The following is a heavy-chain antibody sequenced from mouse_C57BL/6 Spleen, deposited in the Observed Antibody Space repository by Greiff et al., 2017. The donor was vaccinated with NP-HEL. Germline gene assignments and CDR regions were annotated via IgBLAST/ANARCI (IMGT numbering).Heavy chain of an antibody. CDR2: IYPGSGST. D-gene: IGHD4-1*01. CDR3: ARRWDEGYYAMDY. V-gene: IGHV1-55*01. Sequence: QVQLQQPGAELVKPGASVKMSCKASGYTFTSYWITWVKQRPGQGLEWIGDIYPGSGSTNSNEKFKSKATLTVDTSSSTAYMQLSSLTSEDSAVYYCARRWDEGYYAMDYWGQGTSVTVSS. J-gene: IGHJ4*01. CDR1: GYTFTSYW.